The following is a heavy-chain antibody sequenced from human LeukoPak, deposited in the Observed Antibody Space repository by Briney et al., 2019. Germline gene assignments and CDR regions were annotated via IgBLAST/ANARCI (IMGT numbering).Heavy chain of an antibody. CDR2: IYRDGST. V-gene: IGHV3-66*01. CDR1: GFTFSSYD. CDR3: ARGRPGYYFDY. D-gene: IGHD1-14*01. Sequence: GGSLRLSCAASGFTFSSYDMHWVRQAPGRGLEWVSLIYRDGSTYYADSVKGRFTISRDNSKNTLYLQMNSLRAEDTAVYYCARGRPGYYFDYWGQGTLITVSS. J-gene: IGHJ4*02.